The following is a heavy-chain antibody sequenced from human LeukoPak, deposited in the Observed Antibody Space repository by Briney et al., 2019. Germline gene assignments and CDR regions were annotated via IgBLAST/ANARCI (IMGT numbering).Heavy chain of an antibody. J-gene: IGHJ5*02. V-gene: IGHV4-59*11. Sequence: PSETLSLTCTVSGGSINSHYWSWLRQPPGKGLEWIGYIYYSGSTNYNPSLKSRVTISVDTSKNQFSLKLSSVTAADTAVYYCARGGGSYSFAPWFDPWGQGTLVTVSS. CDR2: IYYSGST. CDR3: ARGGGSYSFAPWFDP. CDR1: GGSINSHY. D-gene: IGHD1-26*01.